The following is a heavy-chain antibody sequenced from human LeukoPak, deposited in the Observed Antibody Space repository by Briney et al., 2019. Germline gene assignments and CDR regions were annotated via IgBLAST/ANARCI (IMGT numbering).Heavy chain of an antibody. Sequence: KPGGSLRLSCAASGFTFSSYSMNWVRQAPGKGLEWVSSISSSSSYIYYADSVKGQFTISRDNAKNSLYLQMNSLRAEDTAVYYCARDKMATIDYWGQGTLVTVSS. CDR3: ARDKMATIDY. CDR1: GFTFSSYS. J-gene: IGHJ4*02. D-gene: IGHD5-24*01. CDR2: ISSSSSYI. V-gene: IGHV3-21*01.